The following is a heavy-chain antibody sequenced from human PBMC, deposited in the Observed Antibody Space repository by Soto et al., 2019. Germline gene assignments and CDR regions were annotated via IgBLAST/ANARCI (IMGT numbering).Heavy chain of an antibody. D-gene: IGHD3-10*01. CDR1: GYTFTNYG. Sequence: QVQLVQSGGEVKKPGASVKVSCKASGYTFTNYGISWVRQAPGQGLEWMGWINVYNGNTKYAQKVQGRVTMTIDTSTSTAYMELRSLRSDDTAVYYCARGVGSGSYNWFDPWGQGTLVTVSS. CDR2: INVYNGNT. CDR3: ARGVGSGSYNWFDP. J-gene: IGHJ5*02. V-gene: IGHV1-18*01.